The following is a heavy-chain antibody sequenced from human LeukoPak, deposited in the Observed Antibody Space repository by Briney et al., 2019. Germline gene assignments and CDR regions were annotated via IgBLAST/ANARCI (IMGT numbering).Heavy chain of an antibody. V-gene: IGHV1-3*01. CDR1: GYTFTSYA. J-gene: IGHJ5*02. Sequence: ASVKVSCKASGYTFTSYAMHWVRQAPGQRLEWMGWINAGNGNTKYSQKFQGRVTITRDTSASTAYMELSSLRSEDTAVYYCARPQGGKTYYYGSGPAHFDWFDPWGQGTLVTVSS. D-gene: IGHD3-10*01. CDR2: INAGNGNT. CDR3: ARPQGGKTYYYGSGPAHFDWFDP.